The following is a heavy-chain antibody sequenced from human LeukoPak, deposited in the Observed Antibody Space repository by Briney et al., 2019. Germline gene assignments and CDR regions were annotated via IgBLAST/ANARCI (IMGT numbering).Heavy chain of an antibody. CDR1: GFTFSRYW. Sequence: GGSLRLSCVVSGFTFSRYWMNWVRQAPGKGLEWVANIHEDGGAKYYVDSVKGRFTISRDNAKNSLYLQMSSLRAEDTAVYYCARTLRLNTPRAFDIWGQGTMVAVSS. D-gene: IGHD3-3*01. J-gene: IGHJ3*02. CDR2: IHEDGGAK. V-gene: IGHV3-7*05. CDR3: ARTLRLNTPRAFDI.